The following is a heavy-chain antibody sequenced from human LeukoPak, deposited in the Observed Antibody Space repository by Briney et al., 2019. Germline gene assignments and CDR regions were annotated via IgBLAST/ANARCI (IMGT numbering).Heavy chain of an antibody. CDR3: ARGNQWFFDY. Sequence: SETLSLTCTVSGGSISSYYWSWIRQPPGKGLEWIGYIYYSGNTNYNPSLKSLVTKSVDTSNNQFSLKLRSVTAADTAVYYCARGNQWFFDYWGQGTLVTVSS. V-gene: IGHV4-59*01. J-gene: IGHJ4*02. CDR2: IYYSGNT. D-gene: IGHD3-22*01. CDR1: GGSISSYY.